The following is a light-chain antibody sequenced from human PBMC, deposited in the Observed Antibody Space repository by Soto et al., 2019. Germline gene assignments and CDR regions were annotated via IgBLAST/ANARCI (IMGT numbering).Light chain of an antibody. V-gene: IGLV2-14*01. J-gene: IGLJ2*01. CDR1: SSDVGGYNY. Sequence: QSALTQPASVSGSPGQSITISCTGTSSDVGGYNYVSWYQQHPGKAPKLMIYEVSNRPSGVSNRFSGSKSGNTASLTISGLQAADEADYYCSSYTSINTHVVFGGVTKLTVL. CDR2: EVS. CDR3: SSYTSINTHVV.